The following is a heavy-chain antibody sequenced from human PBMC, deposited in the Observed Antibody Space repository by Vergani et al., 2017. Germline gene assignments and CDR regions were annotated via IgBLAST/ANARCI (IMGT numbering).Heavy chain of an antibody. CDR1: GYTFTGYY. D-gene: IGHD6-13*01. CDR3: ARNIAPIGQQLVRGEAFGY. J-gene: IGHJ4*02. V-gene: IGHV1-2*02. CDR2: INPNSGGT. Sequence: QVQLVQSGAEVKKPGASVKVSCKASGYTFTGYYMHWVRQAPGQGLEWMGWINPNSGGTNYAQKFQGRVTMTRDTSISTAYMELSRLRSDDTAVYYFARNIAPIGQQLVRGEAFGYWGQGTLVTVSS.